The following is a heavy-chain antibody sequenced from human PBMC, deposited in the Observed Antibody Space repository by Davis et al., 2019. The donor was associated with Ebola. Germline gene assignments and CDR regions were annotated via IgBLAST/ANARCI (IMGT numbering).Heavy chain of an antibody. D-gene: IGHD4-11*01. CDR3: ARDFLPVYSNLNYYYYGMDV. CDR2: IYYSGST. CDR1: GGPTSSSNW. Sequence: GSLRLSCAVSGGPTSSSNWWSWVRQPPGKGLEWIGYIYYSGSTNYNPSLKSRVTISVDTSKNQFSLKLSSVTAADTAVYYCARDFLPVYSNLNYYYYGMDVWGQGTTVTVSS. J-gene: IGHJ6*02. V-gene: IGHV4-4*02.